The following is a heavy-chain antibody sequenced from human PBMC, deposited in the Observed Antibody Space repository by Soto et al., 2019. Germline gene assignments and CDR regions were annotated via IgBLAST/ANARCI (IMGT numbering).Heavy chain of an antibody. J-gene: IGHJ5*02. D-gene: IGHD1-7*01. Sequence: SVKVSCKASGGTFSSYAISWVRQAPGQGLEWMGGIIPIFGTANYAQKFQGRATITADESTSTAYMELSSLRSEDTAVYYCARSWVPNWNYGNWFDPWGQGTLVTVSS. V-gene: IGHV1-69*13. CDR2: IIPIFGTA. CDR1: GGTFSSYA. CDR3: ARSWVPNWNYGNWFDP.